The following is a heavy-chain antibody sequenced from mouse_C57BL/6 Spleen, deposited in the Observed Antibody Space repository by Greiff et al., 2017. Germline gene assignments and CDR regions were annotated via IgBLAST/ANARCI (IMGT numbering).Heavy chain of an antibody. V-gene: IGHV1-53*01. CDR1: GYTFTSYW. D-gene: IGHD1-1*01. CDR2: INPSNGGT. CDR3: ARSRTSVVPFDY. Sequence: QVQLQQPGTELVKPGASVKLSCKASGYTFTSYWMHWVKQRPGPGLEWIGNINPSNGGTNYNEKFKSKATLTVDKSSSTAYIQLSSLTSEDSAVYYCARSRTSVVPFDYWGQGTTLTVSS. J-gene: IGHJ2*01.